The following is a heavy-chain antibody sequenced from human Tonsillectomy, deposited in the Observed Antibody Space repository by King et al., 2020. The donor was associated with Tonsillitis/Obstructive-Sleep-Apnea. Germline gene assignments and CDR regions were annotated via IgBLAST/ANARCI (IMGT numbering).Heavy chain of an antibody. CDR1: GISFSDYH. CDR2: ISSRSIYS. D-gene: IGHD2-2*01. Sequence: VQLVESGGNLVKPGGSLRLSCAASGISFSDYHMNWIRQAPGKGREWVSYISSRSIYSDYADSVKGRFTISRDNAKNSLYLEMNTLRAEDTAVYYCATVLKCSSSPTWYVALDIWGQGTMVTVSS. J-gene: IGHJ3*02. CDR3: ATVLKCSSSPTWYVALDI. V-gene: IGHV3-11*05.